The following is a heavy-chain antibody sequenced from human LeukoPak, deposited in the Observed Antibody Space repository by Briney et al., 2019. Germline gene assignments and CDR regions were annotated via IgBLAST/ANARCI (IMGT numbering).Heavy chain of an antibody. Sequence: GGSLRLSCAASGFTFSSYAMSWVRQAPGKGLEWVSAISGSGGSTYYADSVKGRFTISRDNSKNTLYLQMNSLRAEDTAVYYCAKGWSAYSGPYYFDYWGQGTLVTVSS. V-gene: IGHV3-23*01. CDR2: ISGSGGST. CDR3: AKGWSAYSGPYYFDY. J-gene: IGHJ4*02. D-gene: IGHD3-16*01. CDR1: GFTFSSYA.